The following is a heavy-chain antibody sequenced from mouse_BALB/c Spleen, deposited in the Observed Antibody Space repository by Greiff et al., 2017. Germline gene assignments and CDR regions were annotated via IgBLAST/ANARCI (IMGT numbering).Heavy chain of an antibody. D-gene: IGHD2-4*01. J-gene: IGHJ4*01. Sequence: VQLVESGPGLVAPSQSLSITCTVSGFSLTSYGVHWVRQPPGKGLEWLGVIWAGGSTNYNSALMSRLSISKDNSKSQVFLKMNSLQTDDTAMYYCARDDYDGYYAMDYWGQGTSVTVSS. CDR3: ARDDYDGYYAMDY. V-gene: IGHV2-9*02. CDR2: IWAGGST. CDR1: GFSLTSYG.